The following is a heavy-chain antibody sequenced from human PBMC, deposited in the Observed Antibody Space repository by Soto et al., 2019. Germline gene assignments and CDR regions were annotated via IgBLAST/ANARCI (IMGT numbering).Heavy chain of an antibody. D-gene: IGHD2-2*01. J-gene: IGHJ4*02. CDR2: IRAGGSDT. CDR1: GFVFSDYA. Sequence: EVQILDSGGGWVQPGGSLRLSCVASGFVFSDYAMSWVRQAPGKGLVWVSAIRAGGSDTYYADSVKGRFTVSRVNSKNTLYLQMNTLRDEDTAIYYCASGPIRCGSSSCYTEGFDSLGQGTLVTVSS. V-gene: IGHV3-23*01. CDR3: ASGPIRCGSSSCYTEGFDS.